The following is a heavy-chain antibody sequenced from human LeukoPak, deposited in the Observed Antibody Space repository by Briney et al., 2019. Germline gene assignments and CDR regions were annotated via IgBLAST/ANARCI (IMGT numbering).Heavy chain of an antibody. V-gene: IGHV1-18*04. CDR2: ISAYNGNT. J-gene: IGHJ4*02. CDR3: ARDLLDYYDSSGYPHFDY. D-gene: IGHD3-22*01. CDR1: GYTFTGYY. Sequence: ASVKVSCKTSGYTFTGYYIYWVRQAPGQGLEWMGWISAYNGNTNYAQKLQGRVTMTTDTSTSTAYMELRSLRSDDTAVYYCARDLLDYYDSSGYPHFDYWGQGTLVTVSS.